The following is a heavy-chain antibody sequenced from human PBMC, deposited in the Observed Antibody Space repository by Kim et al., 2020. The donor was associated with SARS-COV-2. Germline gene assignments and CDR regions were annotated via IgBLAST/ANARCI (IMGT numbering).Heavy chain of an antibody. CDR1: GFTFTGYA. V-gene: IGHV3-23*01. Sequence: GGSLRLSCTTSGFTFTGYAMSWVRQAPGKGLEWVSSIDGSDGTTYFVDSEKGRFTISRDNSKNTLYLQMSTLRADDTAVYYCVKGGWGSIWDHWGQGTLVTVAS. CDR3: VKGGWGSIWDH. J-gene: IGHJ4*02. CDR2: IDGSDGTT. D-gene: IGHD2-21*01.